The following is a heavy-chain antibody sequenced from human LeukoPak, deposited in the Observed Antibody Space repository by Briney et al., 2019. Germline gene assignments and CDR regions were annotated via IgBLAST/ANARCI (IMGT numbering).Heavy chain of an antibody. CDR2: IYHSGST. Sequence: SETLSLTCAVSGGSISSGGYSWSWIRQPPGKGLEWIGCIYHSGSTYYNPSLKSRVTISVDTSKNQFSLKLSSVTAADTAVYYCARVQRLAAAGTSANSYYYGMDVWGQGTTVTVSS. CDR3: ARVQRLAAAGTSANSYYYGMDV. D-gene: IGHD6-13*01. J-gene: IGHJ6*02. CDR1: GGSISSGGYS. V-gene: IGHV4-30-2*05.